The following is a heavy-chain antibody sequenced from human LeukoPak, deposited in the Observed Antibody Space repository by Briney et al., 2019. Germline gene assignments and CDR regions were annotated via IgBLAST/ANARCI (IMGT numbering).Heavy chain of an antibody. CDR3: ARDRDYGEFDY. CDR2: ISSSSYI. Sequence: GGSLRLSCAASGFIFSSYSMNWVRQAPGKGLEWVSSISSSSYIYYADSVKGRFTISRDNAKNSLYLQMNSLRAEDTAVYYCARDRDYGEFDYWGQGTLVTVSS. D-gene: IGHD4-17*01. V-gene: IGHV3-21*01. CDR1: GFIFSSYS. J-gene: IGHJ4*02.